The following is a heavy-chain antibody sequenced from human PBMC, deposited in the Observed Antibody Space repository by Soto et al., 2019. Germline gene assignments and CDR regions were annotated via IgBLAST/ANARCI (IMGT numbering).Heavy chain of an antibody. CDR3: AAGDYSGSGTYYNGWFNS. V-gene: IGHV4-39*01. CDR1: GGSVSSSIYY. D-gene: IGHD3-10*01. CDR2: IYYSGST. Sequence: PSETLSLTCTVSGGSVSSSIYYWRWIRQPPRKGLEWIGSIYYSGSTYYNPSLKSRVTISLDTSKNQFSLRRNSVTAADAALYYCAAGDYSGSGTYYNGWFNSWGQGTLVTVSS. J-gene: IGHJ5*01.